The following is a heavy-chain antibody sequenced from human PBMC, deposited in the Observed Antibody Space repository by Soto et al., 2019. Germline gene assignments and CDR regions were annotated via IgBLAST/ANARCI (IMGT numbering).Heavy chain of an antibody. V-gene: IGHV4-59*08. J-gene: IGHJ4*02. Sequence: SETLSLTCTVSGGSISRYYWSWIRQPPGKGLEWIGYMYNTGSAVYNPSFKSRVTISVDTSKNQFSLKLSSVTAADTAVYYCARRYGDYFDYWGQGTLVTVSS. CDR3: ARRYGDYFDY. CDR2: MYNTGSA. D-gene: IGHD4-17*01. CDR1: GGSISRYY.